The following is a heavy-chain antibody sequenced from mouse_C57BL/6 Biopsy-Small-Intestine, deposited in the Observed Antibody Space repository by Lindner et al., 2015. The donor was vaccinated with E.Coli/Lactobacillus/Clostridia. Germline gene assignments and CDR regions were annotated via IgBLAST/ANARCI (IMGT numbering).Heavy chain of an antibody. V-gene: IGHV1-42*01. CDR3: ARGGPSFVY. CDR2: INPGTGGT. J-gene: IGHJ3*01. Sequence: VQLQESGPELVKPGASVKISCKASDYSFTDYYMNWVKQSPEKSLEWIGEINPGTGGTTYNQKFKAKATLTVDKSSNTVYMQITSLTSEDTAVYFCARGGPSFVYWGQGTLVTVSA. CDR1: DYSFTDYY.